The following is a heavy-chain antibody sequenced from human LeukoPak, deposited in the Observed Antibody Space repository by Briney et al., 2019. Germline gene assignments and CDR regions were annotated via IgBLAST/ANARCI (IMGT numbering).Heavy chain of an antibody. J-gene: IGHJ4*02. D-gene: IGHD5-12*01. Sequence: GGTLRLSCAASGFTFSSYAMSWVRRAPGKGLEWVSAISGSGGSTYYADSVKGRFTISRDNSKNTLYLQMNSLRAEDTAVYYCAKGLRKGYDFDYWGQGTLVTVSS. CDR1: GFTFSSYA. CDR3: AKGLRKGYDFDY. V-gene: IGHV3-23*01. CDR2: ISGSGGST.